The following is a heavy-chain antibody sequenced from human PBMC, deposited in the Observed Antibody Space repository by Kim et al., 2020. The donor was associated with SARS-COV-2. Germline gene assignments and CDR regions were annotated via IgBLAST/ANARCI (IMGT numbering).Heavy chain of an antibody. CDR3: ARDGGQYSSSWYDYYYYGMDV. D-gene: IGHD6-13*01. V-gene: IGHV3-48*02. J-gene: IGHJ6*02. CDR1: GFTFSSYS. Sequence: GGSLRLSCAASGFTFSSYSMNWVRQAPGKGLEWVSYISSSSSTIYYADSVKGRFTISRDNAKNSLYLQMNSLRDEDTAVYYCARDGGQYSSSWYDYYYYGMDVWGQGTTVTVSS. CDR2: ISSSSSTI.